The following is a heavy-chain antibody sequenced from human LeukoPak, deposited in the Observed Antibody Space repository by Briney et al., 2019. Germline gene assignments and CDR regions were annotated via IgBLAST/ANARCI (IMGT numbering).Heavy chain of an antibody. J-gene: IGHJ6*02. CDR2: ISSSSSYI. V-gene: IGHV3-21*01. Sequence: GGSLRLSCAASGFTFSSYSMNWVRQAPGKGLEWVSSISSSSSYIYYADSVKGRFTISRDNAKNSLYLQMNSLRAEDTAVYYCVRDADSSSWSMYYYYGMDVWGQGTTVTVSS. CDR3: VRDADSSSWSMYYYYGMDV. CDR1: GFTFSSYS. D-gene: IGHD6-13*01.